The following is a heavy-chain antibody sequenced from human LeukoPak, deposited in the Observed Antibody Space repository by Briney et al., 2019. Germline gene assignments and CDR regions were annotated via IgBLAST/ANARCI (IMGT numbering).Heavy chain of an antibody. CDR2: INPSGGST. CDR1: GYTFTSYY. V-gene: IGHV1-46*01. Sequence: ASVKVSCKASGYTFTSYYMHWVRQAPGQGLEWMGIINPSGGSTSYAQKFQGRVTMTRDMSTSTVYMELSSLRSEDTAVYYGARDPRVYDILTGYHANGWFDPWGQGTLVTVSS. D-gene: IGHD3-9*01. J-gene: IGHJ5*02. CDR3: ARDPRVYDILTGYHANGWFDP.